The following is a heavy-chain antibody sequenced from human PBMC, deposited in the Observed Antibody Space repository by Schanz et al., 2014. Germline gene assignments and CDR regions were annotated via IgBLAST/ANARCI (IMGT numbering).Heavy chain of an antibody. D-gene: IGHD4-17*01. V-gene: IGHV1-69*02. Sequence: QVQLVQSGAEVKKPGSSVKVSCKASGGTFSSYTISWVRQAPGQGLEWMGRIIPILGIANYAQKFQGRVTITADKSTTTAYMELNSLNSDDTAVYYCARGYGDSPTDFWGQGTLVTVSS. J-gene: IGHJ4*02. CDR1: GGTFSSYT. CDR3: ARGYGDSPTDF. CDR2: IIPILGIA.